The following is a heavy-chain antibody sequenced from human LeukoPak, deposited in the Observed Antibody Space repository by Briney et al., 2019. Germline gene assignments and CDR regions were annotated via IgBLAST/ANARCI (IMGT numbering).Heavy chain of an antibody. CDR3: AKAAAYYYDSSGYYWAFDY. CDR2: ISSSGSTI. Sequence: PGGSLRLSCAASGFTFSSYEMNWVRQAPGKGLEWVSYISSSGSTIYYADSVKGRFTISRDNAKNSLYLQMNSLRAEDMALYYCAKAAAYYYDSSGYYWAFDYWGQGTLVTVSS. J-gene: IGHJ4*02. CDR1: GFTFSSYE. V-gene: IGHV3-48*03. D-gene: IGHD3-22*01.